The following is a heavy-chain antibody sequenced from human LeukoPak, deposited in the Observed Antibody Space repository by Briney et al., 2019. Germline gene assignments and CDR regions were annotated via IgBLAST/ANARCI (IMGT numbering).Heavy chain of an antibody. CDR2: IRYDGSNK. Sequence: TGGSLRLSCAASGFTFSSYGMHWVRQAPGKGLEWVAFIRYDGSNKYYADSVKGRFTISRDNSKNTLYLQMNSLRAEDTAVYYCAKDAGGSTSGYFDYWGQGTLVTVSS. J-gene: IGHJ4*02. CDR3: AKDAGGSTSGYFDY. V-gene: IGHV3-30*02. D-gene: IGHD2-2*01. CDR1: GFTFSSYG.